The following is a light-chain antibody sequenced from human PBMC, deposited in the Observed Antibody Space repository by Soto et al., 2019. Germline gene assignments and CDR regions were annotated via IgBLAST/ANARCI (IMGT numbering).Light chain of an antibody. V-gene: IGKV3-11*01. CDR1: QSVSSY. J-gene: IGKJ3*01. Sequence: EIVLTQSPATLSLSPGERATLSCRASQSVSSYLAWYQHKPGQAPRLLIYDASNRATAIPARFSGSGSGTDFTLTISSLEPEDFALYHCLQRSAWPLTFGPGTKVDLK. CDR3: LQRSAWPLT. CDR2: DAS.